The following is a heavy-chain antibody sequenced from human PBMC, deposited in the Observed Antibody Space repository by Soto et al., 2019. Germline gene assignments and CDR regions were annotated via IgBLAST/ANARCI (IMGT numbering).Heavy chain of an antibody. J-gene: IGHJ4*02. Sequence: DVQLLESGGGLVQPEGSLRLSCAASGFTFSSYAMGWVRQGPGKGLERVAVVSIGGSTHYEDSVRGRFTISRDNPRNTLSLQLNSLTAEDTAVYFCAKRRGAGGHFDYWGQGALVTVSS. CDR1: GFTFSSYA. CDR3: AKRRGAGGHFDY. D-gene: IGHD2-15*01. V-gene: IGHV3-23*01. CDR2: VSIGGST.